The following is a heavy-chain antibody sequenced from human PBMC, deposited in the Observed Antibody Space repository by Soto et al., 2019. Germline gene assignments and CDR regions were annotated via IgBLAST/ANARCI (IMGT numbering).Heavy chain of an antibody. V-gene: IGHV4-39*01. Sequence: PSETLSITCTVSGGCFCSTAYYWGWIRRAPGKGLEWIGSINSSGSTFSNPSLKSRVTLSVDTSKNQFSLKLTSVTADDTALYYCSRRAPEGFDPWGQGTLVTVSS. CDR3: SRRAPEGFDP. CDR2: INSSGST. J-gene: IGHJ5*02. CDR1: GGCFCSTAYY.